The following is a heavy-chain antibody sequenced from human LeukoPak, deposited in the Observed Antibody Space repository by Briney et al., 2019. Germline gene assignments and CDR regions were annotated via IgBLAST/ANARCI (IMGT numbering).Heavy chain of an antibody. Sequence: GGSLRLSCAASGFTFSSYAMHWVRQAPGKGLEWVSSISSSSSYIYYADSVKGRFTISRDNAKNSLYLQMNSLRAEDTAVYYCARDVDTAMGYYYYYYYMDVWGKGTTVTVSS. CDR1: GFTFSSYA. D-gene: IGHD5-18*01. J-gene: IGHJ6*03. CDR3: ARDVDTAMGYYYYYYYMDV. CDR2: ISSSSSYI. V-gene: IGHV3-21*01.